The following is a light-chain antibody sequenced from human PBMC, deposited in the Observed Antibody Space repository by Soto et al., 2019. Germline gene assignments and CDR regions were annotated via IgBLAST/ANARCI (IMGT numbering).Light chain of an antibody. V-gene: IGKV1-5*01. Sequence: DIPMTQSPSTLPASVGDRVTITCRASQSISTWLAWYQKKPGQAPKLLIYDASSLDSGVPSRFSGSGSVTEFSLTISSLQPDDSATYFCQEYNSYSYTFGQGTKLEIK. CDR3: QEYNSYSYT. J-gene: IGKJ2*01. CDR2: DAS. CDR1: QSISTW.